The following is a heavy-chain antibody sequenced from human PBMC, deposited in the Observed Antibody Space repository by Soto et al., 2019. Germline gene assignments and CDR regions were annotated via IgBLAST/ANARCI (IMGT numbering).Heavy chain of an antibody. J-gene: IGHJ3*02. CDR1: GFTFSSYA. CDR3: AKSSSGWYRLFAFDI. CDR2: ISGSGGST. Sequence: GGSLRLSCAASGFTFSSYAMSWFRQAPGKGLEWVSAISGSGGSTYYADSVKGRFTISRDNSKNTLYLQMNSLRAEDTAVYYCAKSSSGWYRLFAFDIWGQGTMVTVSS. V-gene: IGHV3-23*01. D-gene: IGHD6-19*01.